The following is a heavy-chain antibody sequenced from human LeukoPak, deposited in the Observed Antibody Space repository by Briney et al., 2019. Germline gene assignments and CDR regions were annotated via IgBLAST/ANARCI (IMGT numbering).Heavy chain of an antibody. CDR2: IWSDGTEK. V-gene: IGHV3-33*08. CDR1: GFTYSHYG. Sequence: GGSLRLSCAASGFTYSHYGMHWVRQAPGKGLEWVAVIWSDGTEKYYGDAVKSRFTISRDNSRNTLYLQMNSLRGEDTAVYYCGSTIFGVVIDLDSGYYWGQGTLVTVSS. J-gene: IGHJ4*02. CDR3: GSTIFGVVIDLDSGYY. D-gene: IGHD3-3*01.